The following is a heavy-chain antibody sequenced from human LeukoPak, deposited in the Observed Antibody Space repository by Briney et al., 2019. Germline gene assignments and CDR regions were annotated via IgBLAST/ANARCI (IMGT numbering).Heavy chain of an antibody. CDR2: IWYDGNNK. CDR1: GFTFSSYG. V-gene: IGHV3-33*01. Sequence: GRSLRLSCAASGFTFSSYGMHWVRQAPGKGLEWVAVIWYDGNNKYYADSVKGRFTISRDNSKNTRYLQMNSLRAEDTAVYYCARSTSSEYDIYHFDYWGQGTLVTVSS. D-gene: IGHD3-9*01. J-gene: IGHJ4*02. CDR3: ARSTSSEYDIYHFDY.